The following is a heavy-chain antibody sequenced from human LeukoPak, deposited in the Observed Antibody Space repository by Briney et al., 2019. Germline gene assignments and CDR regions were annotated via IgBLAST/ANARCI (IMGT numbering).Heavy chain of an antibody. V-gene: IGHV4-39*07. Sequence: SETLSLTCTVSGGSISSTSYYWSWIRQPPGKGLEWIGEINHSGSTNYNPSLKSRVTISVDTSKNQFSLKLSSVTAADTAVYYCARGDARDAEYYFDYWGQGTLVTVSS. CDR2: INHSGST. J-gene: IGHJ4*02. CDR1: GGSISSTSYY. CDR3: ARGDARDAEYYFDY.